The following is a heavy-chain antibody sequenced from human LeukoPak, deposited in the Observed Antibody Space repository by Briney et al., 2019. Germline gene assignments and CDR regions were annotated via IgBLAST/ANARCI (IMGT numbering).Heavy chain of an antibody. Sequence: ASVKVSCKASGYTFTSYGISWVRQAPGQGLEWMGWISAYNGNTNYAQKLQGRVTMTTDTSTSTAYMELRSLRSDDTAVYYCARGGPPMVRGVITAFDIWGQGTMVTVSS. CDR2: ISAYNGNT. CDR3: ARGGPPMVRGVITAFDI. CDR1: GYTFTSYG. J-gene: IGHJ3*02. V-gene: IGHV1-18*04. D-gene: IGHD3-10*01.